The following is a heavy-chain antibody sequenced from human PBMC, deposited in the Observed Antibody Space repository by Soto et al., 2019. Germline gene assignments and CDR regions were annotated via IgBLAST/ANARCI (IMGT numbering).Heavy chain of an antibody. J-gene: IGHJ5*02. CDR1: GFTFSSYS. CDR2: ISSSSSTI. Sequence: GGSLRLSCAASGFTFSSYSMNWVRQATGTGLEGVSYISSSSSTIYYADKVKGRFTISRDNAQNSLYLTMKSMRAEDTAVYYCARDPAPWGQGTLVTVSS. V-gene: IGHV3-48*01. CDR3: ARDPAP.